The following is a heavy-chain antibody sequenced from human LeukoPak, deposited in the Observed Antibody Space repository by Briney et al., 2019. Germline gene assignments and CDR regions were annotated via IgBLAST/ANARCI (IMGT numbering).Heavy chain of an antibody. Sequence: ASVKVSCKASGYTFTGYYMHWVRQAPGQGLEWMGWINPNSGGTNYAQKFQGRVTMTRDTSISTAYMELSRLRSDDTAVYYCARERRFLERVFASLYYHMDVWGKGTTVTVSS. D-gene: IGHD3-3*01. V-gene: IGHV1-2*02. CDR1: GYTFTGYY. J-gene: IGHJ6*03. CDR2: INPNSGGT. CDR3: ARERRFLERVFASLYYHMDV.